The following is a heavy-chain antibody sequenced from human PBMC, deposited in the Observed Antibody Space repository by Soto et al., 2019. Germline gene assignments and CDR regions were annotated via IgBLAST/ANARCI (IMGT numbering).Heavy chain of an antibody. CDR3: ARDVSSGWYDDY. D-gene: IGHD6-19*01. CDR2: IIPILGIA. J-gene: IGHJ4*02. CDR1: GGTFSSYT. V-gene: IGHV1-69*08. Sequence: QVQLVQSGAEVKKPGSSVKVSCKASGGTFSSYTISWVRQAPGQGLEWMGRIIPILGIANYAQKFQGRVTIXAXXSTSTAYMELSSLRSEDTAVYYCARDVSSGWYDDYWGQGTLVTVSS.